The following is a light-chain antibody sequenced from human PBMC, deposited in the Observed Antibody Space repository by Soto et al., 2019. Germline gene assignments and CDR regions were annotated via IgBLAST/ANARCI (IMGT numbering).Light chain of an antibody. CDR3: QQRSSWPLT. Sequence: EIVLTQSPATLSLSPGERATLSCRASQSVGSYFAWYQQKPGQAPRLLIYDAFIRATGIPARFSGSGSGTDFTLTISSLEPEDCAVYFCQQRSSWPLTFGGGTMVEIK. CDR1: QSVGSY. J-gene: IGKJ4*01. CDR2: DAF. V-gene: IGKV3-11*01.